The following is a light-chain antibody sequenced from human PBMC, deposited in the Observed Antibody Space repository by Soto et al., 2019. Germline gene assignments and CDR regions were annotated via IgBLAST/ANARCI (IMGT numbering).Light chain of an antibody. CDR3: QQYNNWPPIT. Sequence: EIVMTQSPATLSVSPGERATLSCRASQSVSSNLAWYQQRPGQAPRLLISGASTRATGIPARFSGSGSGTEFTLTISSLQSEDFAVYFCQQYNNWPPITFGQGTRLEIK. CDR1: QSVSSN. J-gene: IGKJ5*01. CDR2: GAS. V-gene: IGKV3-15*01.